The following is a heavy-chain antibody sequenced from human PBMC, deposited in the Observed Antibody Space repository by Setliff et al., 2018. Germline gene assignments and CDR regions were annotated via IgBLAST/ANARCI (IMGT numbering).Heavy chain of an antibody. Sequence: PGGSLRLSCAASGFTFSSLWMSWVRQAPGKGLEWVANINQGGGAQFYVDSVKGRFTISRGNAKNSLYLQMSSLRAEDTAVYYCAGDVFDFRTGQADPWGQGTLVTVSS. J-gene: IGHJ5*02. V-gene: IGHV3-7*01. CDR1: GFTFSSLW. CDR2: INQGGGAQ. D-gene: IGHD3-3*01. CDR3: AGDVFDFRTGQADP.